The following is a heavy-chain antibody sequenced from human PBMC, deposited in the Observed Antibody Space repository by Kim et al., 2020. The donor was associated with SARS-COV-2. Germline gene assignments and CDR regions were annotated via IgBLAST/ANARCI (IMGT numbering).Heavy chain of an antibody. J-gene: IGHJ4*02. D-gene: IGHD3-3*01. V-gene: IGHV3-23*01. Sequence: YPDSVKGRFTISRENSKNTLYLQPISLRAEDTAVYYCAIVASKLRFLNFEYWGQGTLVTVSP. CDR3: AIVASKLRFLNFEY.